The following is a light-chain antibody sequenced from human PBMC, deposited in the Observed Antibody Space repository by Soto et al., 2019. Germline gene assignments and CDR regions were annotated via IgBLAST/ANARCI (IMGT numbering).Light chain of an antibody. CDR3: AAWDDSLNGVV. V-gene: IGLV1-44*01. Sequence: QSVLTQAPSASGTPGQRVTISCSGSSSNIGSDSVNWYQQRPGTAPKLLIYNNNQRPSGVPDRFSGSKSGTSASLAISGLQSDDEADYYCAAWDDSLNGVVFGGGTKLTVL. CDR2: NNN. CDR1: SSNIGSDS. J-gene: IGLJ2*01.